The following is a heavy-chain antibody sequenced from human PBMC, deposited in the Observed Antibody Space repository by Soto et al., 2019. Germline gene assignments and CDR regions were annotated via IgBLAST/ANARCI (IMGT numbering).Heavy chain of an antibody. D-gene: IGHD2-15*01. CDR3: AKLVIGYCSGNTCDDY. CDR2: ISYDSSNK. CDR1: GFTFSYG. V-gene: IGHV3-30*18. J-gene: IGHJ4*02. Sequence: VQLLESGGGLIQPGGSLRLSCVASGFTFSYGIHWLRQAPGRGLEWVAYISYDSSNKFYGDSVKGRFTISRDNFKNTQFLQMNSLRAEDTAVYYCAKLVIGYCSGNTCDDYWGQGTLVAVSS.